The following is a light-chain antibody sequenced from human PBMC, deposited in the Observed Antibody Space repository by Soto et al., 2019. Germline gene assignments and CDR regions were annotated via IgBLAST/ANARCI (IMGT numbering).Light chain of an antibody. Sequence: EIEMTQSPATLSVTPGERSTLSCRASQSVSSDLAWYQQKVGQPPRLLIYGASTRATGIPARFSGSGSGTEFTLTISSLQSEDFVVYYCQQYNNWPPTFGQGTKVEIK. CDR1: QSVSSD. V-gene: IGKV3-15*01. CDR3: QQYNNWPPT. J-gene: IGKJ1*01. CDR2: GAS.